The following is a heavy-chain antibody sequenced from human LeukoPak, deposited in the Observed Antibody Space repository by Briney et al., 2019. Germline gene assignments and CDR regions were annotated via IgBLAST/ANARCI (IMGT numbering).Heavy chain of an antibody. D-gene: IGHD6-13*01. CDR1: GGSISSYY. CDR2: IYYSGST. CDR3: ARLSSTWYGSYYYGMDV. J-gene: IGHJ6*02. Sequence: PSETLSLTCNVSGGSISSYYWSWIRQPPGKGLEWIGYIYYSGSTNYNPSLKSRITISVDTSKNQFSLKLSSVTAADTAVHYCARLSSTWYGSYYYGMDVWGRGTTVTVSS. V-gene: IGHV4-59*08.